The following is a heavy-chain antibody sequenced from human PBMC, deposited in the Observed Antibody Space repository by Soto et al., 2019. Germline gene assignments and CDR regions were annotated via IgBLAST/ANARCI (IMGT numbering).Heavy chain of an antibody. Sequence: GGSLRLSCAASGFTCSTYEFNWCRQAPGRGLEWISYISVSGNIIKYADSVKGRFTISRDNAENSLHLHMSSLRVDDTAVYFCVRDTMRASAAASLDYWGQGTQVTVSS. CDR3: VRDTMRASAAASLDY. J-gene: IGHJ4*02. V-gene: IGHV3-48*03. D-gene: IGHD6-13*01. CDR1: GFTCSTYE. CDR2: ISVSGNII.